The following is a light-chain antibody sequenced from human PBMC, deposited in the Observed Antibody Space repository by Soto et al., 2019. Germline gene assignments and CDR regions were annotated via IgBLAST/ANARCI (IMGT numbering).Light chain of an antibody. CDR3: NSQTSSGIQV. J-gene: IGLJ1*01. CDR2: EVT. CDR1: SSDFGGFNH. V-gene: IGLV2-14*01. Sequence: QSALTQPASVSGSPGQSITISCTGTSSDFGGFNHVSWYQHHPGKAPKLIIYEVTYRPSGVSNRFSGSKSGYTASLTISGLQAEDEADYYCNSQTSSGIQVFGTGTKLTVL.